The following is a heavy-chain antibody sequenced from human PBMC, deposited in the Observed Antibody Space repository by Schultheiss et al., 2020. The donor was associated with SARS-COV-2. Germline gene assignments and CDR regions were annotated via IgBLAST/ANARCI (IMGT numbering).Heavy chain of an antibody. CDR3: SRDRGYDFWSCYSYYYYYYMDV. CDR1: GFAFSSYA. D-gene: IGHD3-3*01. V-gene: IGHV3-21*01. Sequence: GGSLRLSCAASGFAFSSYALHWVRRAPGKGLEWVSSISSSSSYIYYADSVKGRFTISRDNSKNTVYLQIHSLRAEDTAVYYCSRDRGYDFWSCYSYYYYYYMDVWGTGNTVTGSS. J-gene: IGHJ6*03. CDR2: ISSSSSYI.